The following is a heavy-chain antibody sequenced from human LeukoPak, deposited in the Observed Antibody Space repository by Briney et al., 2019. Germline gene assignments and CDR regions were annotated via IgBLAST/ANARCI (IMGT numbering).Heavy chain of an antibody. Sequence: GASVKVSCKASGYDFTKYVINWVRQAPGQRLEWMGWINLGNDNRKYSQDFKGRVTITRDTSASTVYMELSSLRSEDTAVYYCNGNYYGSGSYYKHRDYWGQGTLVTVSS. J-gene: IGHJ4*02. CDR3: NGNYYGSGSYYKHRDY. CDR2: INLGNDNR. V-gene: IGHV1-3*03. D-gene: IGHD3-10*01. CDR1: GYDFTKYV.